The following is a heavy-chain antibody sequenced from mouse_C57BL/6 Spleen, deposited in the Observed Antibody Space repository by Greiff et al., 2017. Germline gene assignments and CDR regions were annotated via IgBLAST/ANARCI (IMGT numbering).Heavy chain of an antibody. CDR3: ARDDSDYPLDY. D-gene: IGHD2-5*01. Sequence: QVQLQQPGAELVKPGASVKLSCKASGYTFTSYWMHWVKQRPGQGLEWIGMIHPNSGSTNYNEKFKSKATLAVDKSSSTAYMQLSSLTSEDSAVYYCARDDSDYPLDYWGQGTSLTVSS. J-gene: IGHJ2*02. CDR1: GYTFTSYW. V-gene: IGHV1-64*01. CDR2: IHPNSGST.